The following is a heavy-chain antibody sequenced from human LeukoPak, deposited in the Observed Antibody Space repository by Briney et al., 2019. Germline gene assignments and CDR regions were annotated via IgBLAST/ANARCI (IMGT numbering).Heavy chain of an antibody. CDR2: ISAYNGNT. CDR1: GYTFTSYG. V-gene: IGHV1-18*01. CDR3: ARLQLYYYDSSGYRLSAFDI. J-gene: IGHJ3*02. Sequence: ASVRVSCKASGYTFTSYGISWVRQAPGQGLEWMGWISAYNGNTNYAQKLQGRVTMTTDTSTSTAYMELRSLRSDDTAVYYCARLQLYYYDSSGYRLSAFDIWGQGTMVTVSS. D-gene: IGHD3-22*01.